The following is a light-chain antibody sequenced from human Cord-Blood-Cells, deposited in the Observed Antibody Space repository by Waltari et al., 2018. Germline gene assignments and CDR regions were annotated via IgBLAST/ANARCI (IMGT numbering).Light chain of an antibody. Sequence: QSALTQPASVSGSPGQSLTISCTGTSSDVGGYNYASWYQQHPGKAPKLMIYEVSNRPSGVSNRFSGSKSGNTASLTISGLQAEDEADYYCSSYTSSSTYVFGTGTKVTVL. V-gene: IGLV2-14*01. CDR2: EVS. CDR3: SSYTSSSTYV. J-gene: IGLJ1*01. CDR1: SSDVGGYNY.